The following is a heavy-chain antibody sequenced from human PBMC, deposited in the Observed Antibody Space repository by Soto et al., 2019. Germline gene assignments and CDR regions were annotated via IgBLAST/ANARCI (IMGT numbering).Heavy chain of an antibody. CDR3: AKVDSSYYDSSGYYSPWFDP. J-gene: IGHJ5*02. V-gene: IGHV3-23*01. Sequence: GGSLRLSCAASGFTFSSYAMSWVRQAPGKGLEWVSAISGSGGSTYYADSVKGRFTISRDNSKNTLYLQMNSLRAEDTAVYYCAKVDSSYYDSSGYYSPWFDPCGQGTLVPVSS. CDR2: ISGSGGST. CDR1: GFTFSSYA. D-gene: IGHD3-22*01.